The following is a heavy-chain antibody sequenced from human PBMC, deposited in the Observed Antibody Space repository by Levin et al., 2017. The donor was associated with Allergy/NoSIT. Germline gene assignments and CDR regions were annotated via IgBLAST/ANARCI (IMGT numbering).Heavy chain of an antibody. CDR1: GDSISGYY. D-gene: IGHD3-10*01. V-gene: IGHV4-59*01. CDR3: ARDKIIMLRGDTYYYGMDG. Sequence: GSLRLSCTVSGDSISGYYWSWIRQAPGKGLEWIGHIYYSGSTNYNPPFKSRTTLSVDMSRKQFPLKLSSVTAGDTAVYYGARDKIIMLRGDTYYYGMDGWGQGTTVTVSS. CDR2: IYYSGST. J-gene: IGHJ6*02.